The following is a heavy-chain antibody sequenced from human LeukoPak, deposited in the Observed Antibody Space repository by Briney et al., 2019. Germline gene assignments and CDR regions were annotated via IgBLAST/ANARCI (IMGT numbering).Heavy chain of an antibody. V-gene: IGHV4-34*01. CDR3: ARPGIAVAANWFDP. J-gene: IGHJ5*02. CDR1: GGSFSGYY. D-gene: IGHD6-19*01. CDR2: INHSGST. Sequence: PSETLSLTCAVYGGSFSGYYWSWIRQPPGKGLEWIGEINHSGSTNYSPSLKSRVTISVDTSKNQFSLKLSSVTAADTAVYYCARPGIAVAANWFDPWGQGTLVTVSS.